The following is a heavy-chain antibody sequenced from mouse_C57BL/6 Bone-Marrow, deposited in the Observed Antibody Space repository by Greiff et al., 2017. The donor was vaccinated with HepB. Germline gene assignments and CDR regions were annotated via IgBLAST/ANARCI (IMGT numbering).Heavy chain of an antibody. CDR3: TLITTVDYYAMDY. CDR1: GFTFSSYA. Sequence: EVKVVESGEGLVKPGGSLKLSCAASGFTFSSYAMSWVRQTPEKRLEWVAYISSGGDYIYYADTVKGRFTISRDNARNTLYLQMSSLKSEDTAMYYCTLITTVDYYAMDYWGQGTSVTVSS. V-gene: IGHV5-9-1*02. J-gene: IGHJ4*01. D-gene: IGHD1-1*01. CDR2: ISSGGDYI.